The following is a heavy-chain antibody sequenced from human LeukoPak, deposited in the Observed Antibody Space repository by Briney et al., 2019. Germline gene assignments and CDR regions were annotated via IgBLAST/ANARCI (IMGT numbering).Heavy chain of an antibody. CDR2: IYYSGST. J-gene: IGHJ4*02. Sequence: SETQSLTCTVSGGSISSSSYYWGWIRQPPGKGLEWIGSIYYSGSTYYNPSLKSRVTISVDTSKNQFSLKLSSVTAADTAVYYCARHKGARNPYDYWGQGTLVTVSS. CDR3: ARHKGARNPYDY. V-gene: IGHV4-39*01. D-gene: IGHD3-16*01. CDR1: GGSISSSSYY.